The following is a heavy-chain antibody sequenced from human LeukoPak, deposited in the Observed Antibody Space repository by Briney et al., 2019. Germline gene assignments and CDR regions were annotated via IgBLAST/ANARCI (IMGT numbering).Heavy chain of an antibody. CDR2: ISGASGTT. CDR3: ARGGYYGDFDY. CDR1: GFTFSSYA. D-gene: IGHD3-3*01. V-gene: IGHV3-23*01. J-gene: IGHJ4*02. Sequence: PGGSLRLSCADSGFTFSSYAMTWVRQAPGKGLEWVSTISGASGTTYYADSVNGRFTISRDNSKNTLYLQMNSLRAEDTAVYYCARGGYYGDFDYWGQGTLVTVSS.